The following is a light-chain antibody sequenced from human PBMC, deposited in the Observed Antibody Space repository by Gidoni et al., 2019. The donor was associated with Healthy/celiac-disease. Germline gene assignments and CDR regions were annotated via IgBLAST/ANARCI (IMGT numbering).Light chain of an antibody. J-gene: IGKJ1*01. CDR2: DAS. V-gene: IGKV1-33*01. Sequence: DIQMTQSPSSLSASVGDRVTITCQASQDISNYLNWYQQKPGKAPKLLIYDASNLETGVPSRFSGSGSGTDFTFTISSLQPEDIATYYCQQYDNLQTWTFXQXTKVEIK. CDR3: QQYDNLQTWT. CDR1: QDISNY.